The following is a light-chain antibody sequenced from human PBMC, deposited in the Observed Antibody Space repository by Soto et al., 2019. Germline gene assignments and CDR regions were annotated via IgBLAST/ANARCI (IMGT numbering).Light chain of an antibody. V-gene: IGLV2-8*01. J-gene: IGLJ2*01. CDR3: SSNAGSNNLG. Sequence: QSVLTQPPSASGSPGQSVTISCTGTSSDVGGYNYVSWYQQHPGKAPKLMIYEVSKRPSGVPDRFSGSKSGNTSSLTVSGLQAEDEADYYCSSNAGSNNLGFGGGTKLTV. CDR1: SSDVGGYNY. CDR2: EVS.